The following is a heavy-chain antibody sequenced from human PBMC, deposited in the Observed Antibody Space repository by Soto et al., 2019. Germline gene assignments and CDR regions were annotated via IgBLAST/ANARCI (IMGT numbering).Heavy chain of an antibody. CDR2: ISDDGSNK. V-gene: IGHV3-30*04. D-gene: IGHD6-19*01. Sequence: GSLRLSCAASGFTFSSFAMHWVRQAPGKGLEWVALISDDGSNKYYADSVKGRFTISRDNSKNTLYLQMNSLRGEDTAVYSCARVEQWLYIAKYWGQGTLVTVSS. CDR3: ARVEQWLYIAKY. J-gene: IGHJ4*02. CDR1: GFTFSSFA.